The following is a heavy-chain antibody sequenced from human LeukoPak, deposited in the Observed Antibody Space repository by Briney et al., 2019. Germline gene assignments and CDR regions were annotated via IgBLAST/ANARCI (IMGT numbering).Heavy chain of an antibody. CDR2: IQFDGSNK. Sequence: GGSLRLSCAASGFTFSDYYMSWIRQAPGKGLEWLTFIQFDGSNKLYADSVKGRFTVSRDTSKNTVYLQMTSLRVEDTAVYYCAKENDFWSGPEGWGQGTLVTVSS. J-gene: IGHJ4*02. CDR3: AKENDFWSGPEG. D-gene: IGHD3-3*01. CDR1: GFTFSDYY. V-gene: IGHV3-30*02.